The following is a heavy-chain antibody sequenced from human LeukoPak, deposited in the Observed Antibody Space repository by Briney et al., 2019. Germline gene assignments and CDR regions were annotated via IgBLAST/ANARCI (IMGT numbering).Heavy chain of an antibody. CDR2: ISDSGTT. V-gene: IGHV4-59*01. CDR1: GAPIRTYY. J-gene: IGHJ4*02. D-gene: IGHD3-22*01. CDR3: TKGYYESFDY. Sequence: SETLSLTCTVSGAPIRTYYWDWIRQAPGKGLEWIGCISDSGTTYYNPSLKSRVTISLDTSKNHFSLKLTSVTAADTAVYFCTKGYYESFDYWGQGMMVTVSS.